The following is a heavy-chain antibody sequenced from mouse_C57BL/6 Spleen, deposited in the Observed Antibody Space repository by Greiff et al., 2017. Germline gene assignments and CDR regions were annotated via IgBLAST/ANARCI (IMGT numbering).Heavy chain of an antibody. CDR1: GYSFTGYY. CDR2: INPSTGGT. D-gene: IGHD2-3*01. CDR3: ALYDGYSAWFAY. V-gene: IGHV1-42*01. Sequence: VQLQQSGPELVKPGASVKISCKASGYSFTGYYMNWVKQSPEKSLEWIGEINPSTGGTTYNQKFKAKATLTVDKSSSTAYMQLKSLTSEDSAVYYCALYDGYSAWFAYWGQGTLVTVSA. J-gene: IGHJ3*01.